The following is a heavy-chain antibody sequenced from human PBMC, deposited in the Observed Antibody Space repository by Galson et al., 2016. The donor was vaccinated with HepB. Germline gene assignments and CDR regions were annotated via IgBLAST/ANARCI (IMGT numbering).Heavy chain of an antibody. CDR2: IFYSGSN. D-gene: IGHD3-10*01. CDR3: ARGSQYYGSGSYCHWFDP. Sequence: TPSLTCTVSGGSISSGGYHWSWIRQHPGKGLEWIGYIFYSGSNYYNPSLRSRLSISVDTSKNQFSLKLSSVTAADTAMYYCARGSQYYGSGSYCHWFDPWGQGTLVTVSS. J-gene: IGHJ5*02. CDR1: GGSISSGGYH. V-gene: IGHV4-31*03.